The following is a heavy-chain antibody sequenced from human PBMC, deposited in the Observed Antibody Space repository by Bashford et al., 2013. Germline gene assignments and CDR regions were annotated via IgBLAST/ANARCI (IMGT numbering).Heavy chain of an antibody. J-gene: IGHJ4*02. CDR1: GFTFSSYW. V-gene: IGHV3-7*01. CDR3: ASQLVEN. Sequence: GSLRLSCAASGFTFSSYWMGWVRQAPGKGLEWVSLINQDGREKYSVDSVKGRFTISRDNAKNSLYLQMNSLRAEDTAVYYCASQLVENWGQGTLVTVSS. D-gene: IGHD6-6*01. CDR2: INQDGREK.